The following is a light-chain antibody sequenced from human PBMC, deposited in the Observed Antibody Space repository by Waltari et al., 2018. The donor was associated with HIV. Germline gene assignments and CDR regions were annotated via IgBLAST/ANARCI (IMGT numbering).Light chain of an antibody. CDR1: QSLLHSNGYNY. CDR2: LGS. V-gene: IGKV2-28*01. CDR3: MQALQTPYT. Sequence: DIVMTQSPLSLPVTPGGPASISCRSSQSLLHSNGYNYLDWYLQKPGQSPQLLIYLGSNRASGVPDRFRGSGSGTDFTLKISRVEAEDVGVYYCMQALQTPYTFGQGTKLEIK. J-gene: IGKJ2*01.